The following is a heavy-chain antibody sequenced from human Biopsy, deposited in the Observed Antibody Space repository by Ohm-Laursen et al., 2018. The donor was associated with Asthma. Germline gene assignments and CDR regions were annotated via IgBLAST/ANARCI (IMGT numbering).Heavy chain of an antibody. V-gene: IGHV3-30*03. J-gene: IGHJ4*02. D-gene: IGHD6-19*01. CDR2: ISYDGNHK. Sequence: LSCSASGFMFRSFGMHWVRQAPGKGLEWVAVISYDGNHKFYEDSVKGRFTISRDNSKNTLYLQMNSLRTEDTAVYYCARGDSSGWSQYYFDYWGQGTLVTVSS. CDR3: ARGDSSGWSQYYFDY. CDR1: GFMFRSFG.